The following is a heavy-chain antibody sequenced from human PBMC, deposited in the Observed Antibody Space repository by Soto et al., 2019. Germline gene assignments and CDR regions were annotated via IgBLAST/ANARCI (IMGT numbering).Heavy chain of an antibody. D-gene: IGHD3-9*01. CDR2: IRSKAYGGTT. Sequence: PGGSLRLSCTASGFTFGDYAMSWFRQAPGKGLEWVGFIRSKAYGGTTEYAASVKGRFTISRDDSKSIAYLQMSSLKTEDTAVYYCTRESRFRSIALRYFDWLPFYYGMDVWGQGTTVTVSS. CDR3: TRESRFRSIALRYFDWLPFYYGMDV. CDR1: GFTFGDYA. J-gene: IGHJ6*02. V-gene: IGHV3-49*03.